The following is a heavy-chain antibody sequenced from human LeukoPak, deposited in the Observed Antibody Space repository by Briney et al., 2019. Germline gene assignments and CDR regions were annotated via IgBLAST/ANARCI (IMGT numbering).Heavy chain of an antibody. V-gene: IGHV4-34*01. Sequence: PSETLSLTCAVYGGSFSGYYWSWIRQPPGKGLEWIGEINHSGSTNYNPSLKSRVTISVDTSKNQFSLKLSSVTAADTAVYYCARVYPTALSGYPFDYWGQGTLVTVSS. CDR2: INHSGST. D-gene: IGHD3-3*01. CDR1: GGSFSGYY. J-gene: IGHJ4*02. CDR3: ARVYPTALSGYPFDY.